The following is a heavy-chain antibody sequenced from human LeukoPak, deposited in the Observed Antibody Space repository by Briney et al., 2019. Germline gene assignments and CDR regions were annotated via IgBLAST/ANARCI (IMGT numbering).Heavy chain of an antibody. CDR3: ALLWFGELSPDY. Sequence: GGSLRLSCAASGFTFSSYGMHWVRQAPGKGLEWVAFIRYDGSNKYYADSVKGRFTISRDNSKNTLYLQMNSLRAEDTAVYYCALLWFGELSPDYWGQGTLVTVSS. V-gene: IGHV3-30*02. CDR2: IRYDGSNK. J-gene: IGHJ4*02. D-gene: IGHD3-10*01. CDR1: GFTFSSYG.